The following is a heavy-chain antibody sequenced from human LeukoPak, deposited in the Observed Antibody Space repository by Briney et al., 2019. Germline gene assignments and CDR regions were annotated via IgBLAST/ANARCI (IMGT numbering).Heavy chain of an antibody. CDR1: GFTFSIYA. CDR2: ISGSGGST. J-gene: IGHJ4*02. Sequence: GGSLRLSCAASGFTFSIYAMSWVRQAPGKGLEWVSAISGSGGSTYYADSVKGRFTISRDNSKNTLYLQMNSLRAEDTAVYYCAKDWDYYDSSGYFTSFDYWGQGTLVTVSS. V-gene: IGHV3-23*01. CDR3: AKDWDYYDSSGYFTSFDY. D-gene: IGHD3-22*01.